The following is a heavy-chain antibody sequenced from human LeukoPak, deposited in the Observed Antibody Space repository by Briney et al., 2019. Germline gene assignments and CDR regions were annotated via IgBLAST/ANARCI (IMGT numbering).Heavy chain of an antibody. Sequence: ASVNVSCKSSGYTFTSYGISWVRQARGQGLEWMGWISAYNGNTNYAQKLQGRVTMTTDTSTSTAYMELRSLRSDDTAVYYCARTLYSSSSGGWFDPWGQGTLVTVPS. CDR3: ARTLYSSSSGGWFDP. J-gene: IGHJ5*02. V-gene: IGHV1-18*01. CDR2: ISAYNGNT. D-gene: IGHD6-6*01. CDR1: GYTFTSYG.